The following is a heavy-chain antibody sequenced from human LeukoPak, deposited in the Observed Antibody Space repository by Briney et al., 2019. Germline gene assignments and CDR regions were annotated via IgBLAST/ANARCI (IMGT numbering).Heavy chain of an antibody. V-gene: IGHV3-7*01. J-gene: IGHJ3*02. D-gene: IGHD3-10*01. CDR1: GFTFGSYW. Sequence: PGGSLRLSCAASGFTFGSYWMSWVRQAPGKGLEWVANIKQDGSEKYYVDSVKGRFTISRDNAKNSLYLQMNSLRAEDTAVYYCARALGTGDAFDIWGQGTMVTVSS. CDR3: ARALGTGDAFDI. CDR2: IKQDGSEK.